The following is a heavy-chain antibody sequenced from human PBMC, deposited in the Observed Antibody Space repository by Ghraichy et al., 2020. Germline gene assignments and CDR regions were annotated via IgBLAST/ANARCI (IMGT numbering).Heavy chain of an antibody. Sequence: GGSLRLSCAASGFTFSSYAMSWVRQAPGKGLEWVSAISGSGGSTYYADSVKGRFTISRDNSKNTLYLQMNSLRAEDTAVYYCASVEDIVVVPAAMSSDYWGQGTLVTVSS. CDR2: ISGSGGST. CDR1: GFTFSSYA. D-gene: IGHD2-2*01. J-gene: IGHJ4*02. V-gene: IGHV3-23*01. CDR3: ASVEDIVVVPAAMSSDY.